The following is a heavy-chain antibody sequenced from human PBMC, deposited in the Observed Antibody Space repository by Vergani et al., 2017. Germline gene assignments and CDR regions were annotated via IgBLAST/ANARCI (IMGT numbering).Heavy chain of an antibody. CDR1: GYTFTSYA. CDR2: INAGNGNT. J-gene: IGHJ5*02. Sequence: QVQLVQSGAEVKKPGASVKVSCKASGYTFTSYAMHWVRQAPGQRLEWMGWINAGNGNTKYSQKFQGRVTITRDTSASTAYMELSSLRSEDTAVYYCERDPPEEYYDFWSGHNWFDPWGQGTLVTVSS. V-gene: IGHV1-3*01. CDR3: ERDPPEEYYDFWSGHNWFDP. D-gene: IGHD3-3*01.